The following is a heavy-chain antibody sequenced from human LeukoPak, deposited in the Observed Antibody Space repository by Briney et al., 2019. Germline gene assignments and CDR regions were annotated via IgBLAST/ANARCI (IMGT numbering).Heavy chain of an antibody. J-gene: IGHJ5*02. Sequence: PGGSLRLSCAASGFTFSNYWMHWVRQAPGKGLVWVSRINSDGINTSYADSVKGRFTISRANAKNTLNLQMNSLRAEDTAVYYCARDRSPGWFDPWGQGTLVTVSS. V-gene: IGHV3-74*01. CDR3: ARDRSPGWFDP. CDR1: GFTFSNYW. CDR2: INSDGINT.